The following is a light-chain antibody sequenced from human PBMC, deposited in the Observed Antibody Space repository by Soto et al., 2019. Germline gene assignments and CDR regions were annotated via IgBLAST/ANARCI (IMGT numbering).Light chain of an antibody. CDR3: SSYAGSNTV. CDR1: SSDVGGYNY. V-gene: IGLV2-8*01. CDR2: EVS. J-gene: IGLJ2*01. Sequence: QSALTQPPSASGSPGQSVTVYCTGTSSDVGGYNYVSWYQQHPGKAPKLMISEVSKRPSGVPDRFSGSKSGNTASLTVSGLQAEDEADYYCSSYAGSNTVFGGGTKLTVL.